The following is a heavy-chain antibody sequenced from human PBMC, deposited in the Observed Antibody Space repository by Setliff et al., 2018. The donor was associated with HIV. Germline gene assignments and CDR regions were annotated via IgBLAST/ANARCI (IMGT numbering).Heavy chain of an antibody. J-gene: IGHJ4*02. V-gene: IGHV3-30*02. Sequence: QPGGSLRLSCAASGFTFSSYGMHWVRQAPGEGLEWVAFIRYDGSNEHYADSVEGRFTVSRDNSKNTLYLQMNSLISDDTAMYYCGKDVSYSSGDGADYWGQGTLVTVSS. D-gene: IGHD3-22*01. CDR1: GFTFSSYG. CDR2: IRYDGSNE. CDR3: GKDVSYSSGDGADY.